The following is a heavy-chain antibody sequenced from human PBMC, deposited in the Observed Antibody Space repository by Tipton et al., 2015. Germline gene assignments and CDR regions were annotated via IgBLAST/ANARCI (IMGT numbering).Heavy chain of an antibody. CDR1: AYSISSDYY. V-gene: IGHV4-38-2*01. D-gene: IGHD2-21*01. Sequence: TLSLTCAVSAYSISSDYYWGWTRQPPGKGLEWIGSISHSGNTYYNPSLKSRVTMSRDTSKNQFSLKLTSVTAADTAVYYCARRCGADCYWGYYFDHWGQGTLVNVSS. CDR3: ARRCGADCYWGYYFDH. J-gene: IGHJ4*02. CDR2: ISHSGNT.